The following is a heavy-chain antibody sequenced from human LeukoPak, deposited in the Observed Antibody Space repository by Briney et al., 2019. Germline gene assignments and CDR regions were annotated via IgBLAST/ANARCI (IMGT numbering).Heavy chain of an antibody. Sequence: GGSLRLSCAASGFTFSTYSMNWVRQAPGKGLEWVSYISSSSSTIYYADSVKGRFTISRDNAKNSLYLQMNSLRAEDTAVDYCAGEIVVVTATSFQHWGQGTLVTVSS. CDR3: AGEIVVVTATSFQH. J-gene: IGHJ1*01. CDR1: GFTFSTYS. CDR2: ISSSSSTI. D-gene: IGHD2-21*02. V-gene: IGHV3-48*01.